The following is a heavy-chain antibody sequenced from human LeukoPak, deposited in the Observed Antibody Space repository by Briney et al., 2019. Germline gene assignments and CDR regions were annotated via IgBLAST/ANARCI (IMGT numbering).Heavy chain of an antibody. J-gene: IGHJ4*02. CDR1: GGSISSGSYY. CDR2: IYTSGST. CDR3: ARDPGCGGDCPNFDY. D-gene: IGHD2-21*01. Sequence: PSQTLSLTCAASGGSISSGSYYWSWIRQPAGKGLEWIGRIYTSGSTNYNPSLRSRVTISVDTSKNQFSLKLSSVTAADTAVYYCARDPGCGGDCPNFDYWGQGTLVTVSS. V-gene: IGHV4-61*02.